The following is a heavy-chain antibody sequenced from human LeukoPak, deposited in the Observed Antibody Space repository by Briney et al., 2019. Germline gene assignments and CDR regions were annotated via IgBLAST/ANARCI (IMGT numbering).Heavy chain of an antibody. CDR2: TYYRSKWYY. Sequence: SQTLSLTCAISEYSVSSNSAAWNWIRQSPSRGLEWLGRTYYRSKWYYDYAVSVKSRITINPDTSKNHFSLQLNSVTPEDTAVYYCARGPQLVDYYYIDVWAKGPRSPSP. V-gene: IGHV6-1*01. J-gene: IGHJ6*03. CDR3: ARGPQLVDYYYIDV. D-gene: IGHD6-13*01. CDR1: EYSVSSNSAA.